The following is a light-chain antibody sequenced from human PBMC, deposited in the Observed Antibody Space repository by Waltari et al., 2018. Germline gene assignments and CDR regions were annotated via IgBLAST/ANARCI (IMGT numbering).Light chain of an antibody. CDR1: QTIDY. J-gene: IGKJ2*02. Sequence: ITCRASQTIDYLSWYQHKPGEAPKLLIYETSTLQSGVPTMFSGSKFGTTFILTISSLQPEDFATYFCQPNYDTPRTFGQGTKVDIK. CDR3: QPNYDTPRT. V-gene: IGKV1-39*01. CDR2: ETS.